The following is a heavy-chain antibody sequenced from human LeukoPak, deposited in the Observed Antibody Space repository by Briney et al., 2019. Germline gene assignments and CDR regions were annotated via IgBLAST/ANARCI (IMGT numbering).Heavy chain of an antibody. Sequence: SETLSLTCTVSGGSISSGDYYWSWIRQPPGKGLEWIGHIYYSGSTYYNPSLKSRVIISVDTSKNQFSLKLSSVTAADTAVYYCAREGYDFWSGYYDYWGQGTLVTVSS. J-gene: IGHJ4*02. CDR3: AREGYDFWSGYYDY. CDR2: IYYSGST. CDR1: GGSISSGDYY. D-gene: IGHD3-3*01. V-gene: IGHV4-30-4*01.